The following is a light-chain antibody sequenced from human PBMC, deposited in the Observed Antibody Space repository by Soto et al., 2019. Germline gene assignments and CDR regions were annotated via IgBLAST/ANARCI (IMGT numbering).Light chain of an antibody. J-gene: IGKJ5*01. CDR3: HQRSSWPPT. CDR2: DAS. Sequence: EIVLTQSPATLSLSPGERATLSCRASQSVSSYLAWYQQRPGQAPRLLIYDASNRATGVPARFSGSGSGTDFTLTNSSLEPEAFAVYYCHQRSSWPPTFGQGTRLEIK. V-gene: IGKV3-11*01. CDR1: QSVSSY.